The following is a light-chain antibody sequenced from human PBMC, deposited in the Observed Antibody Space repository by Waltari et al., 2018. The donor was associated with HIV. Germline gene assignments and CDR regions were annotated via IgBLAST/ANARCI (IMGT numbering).Light chain of an antibody. CDR3: GADHGSGSSFGGV. CDR1: SGYSNYE. J-gene: IGLJ3*02. CDR2: VGAGGIVG. V-gene: IGLV9-49*01. Sequence: QPVLTQPPSASASLGASVTLTCNLSSGYSNYEVNWYQQRPGKGPRFVMRVGAGGIVGSKGDGIPNRFSVLGSGLNRYLTIKNIQEEDESDYHCGADHGSGSSFGGVFGGGTKLTVL.